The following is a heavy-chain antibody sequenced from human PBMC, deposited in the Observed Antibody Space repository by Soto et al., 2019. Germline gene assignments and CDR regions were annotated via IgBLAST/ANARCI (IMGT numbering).Heavy chain of an antibody. CDR2: IVVGSGNT. Sequence: ASVKVSCKXSGFTFTSSAVQWVRQARGQRPEWIGWIVVGSGNTNYAQKFQERVTITRDMSTSTAYMELSSLRSEDTAVYYCAADTSGWYDGGGHGDYWGQGTLVTVSS. J-gene: IGHJ4*02. CDR3: AADTSGWYDGGGHGDY. CDR1: GFTFTSSA. V-gene: IGHV1-58*01. D-gene: IGHD6-19*01.